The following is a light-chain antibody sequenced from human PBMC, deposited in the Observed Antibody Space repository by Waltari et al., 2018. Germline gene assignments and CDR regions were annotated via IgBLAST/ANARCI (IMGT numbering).Light chain of an antibody. V-gene: IGLV2-23*01. CDR1: SSDIASYNI. CDR2: EAN. Sequence: QSALTQPASVSGSPGQSITISCTGTSSDIASYNIVSWYQQHPGKAPKLIIYEANKRPSGVSSRFSGSKSGNTASLTISGPQAEDEANYYCYAYAGTRGVFGTGTKVTVL. CDR3: YAYAGTRGV. J-gene: IGLJ1*01.